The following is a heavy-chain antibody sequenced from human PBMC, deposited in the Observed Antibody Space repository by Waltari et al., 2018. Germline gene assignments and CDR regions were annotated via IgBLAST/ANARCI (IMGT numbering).Heavy chain of an antibody. CDR1: GYSISSGYY. CDR3: ATSPLGYCSGGSCLTGWFDP. J-gene: IGHJ5*02. CDR2: IYHSGST. V-gene: IGHV4-38-2*01. Sequence: QVQLQESGPGLVKPSETLSLTCAVSGYSISSGYYWGWIRQPPGKGLEWIGSIYHSGSTYYNQSLKSRVTISVDTSKNQFSLKLSSVTAADTAVYYCATSPLGYCSGGSCLTGWFDPWGQGTLVTVSS. D-gene: IGHD2-15*01.